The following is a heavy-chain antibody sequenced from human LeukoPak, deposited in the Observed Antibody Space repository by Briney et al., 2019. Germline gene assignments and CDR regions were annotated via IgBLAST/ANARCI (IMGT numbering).Heavy chain of an antibody. CDR1: GYTFTGYY. V-gene: IGHV1-2*02. CDR2: INPNSGGT. D-gene: IGHD3-22*01. Sequence: GASVKVSCKASGYTFTGYYMHWVRQAPGQGLEWMGWINPNSGGTNYAQKFQGRVTMTRDTSISTAYMELSRLRSDDTAVYYCARGRRYYYDSSGYYGYWGQGTLVTVSS. J-gene: IGHJ4*02. CDR3: ARGRRYYYDSSGYYGY.